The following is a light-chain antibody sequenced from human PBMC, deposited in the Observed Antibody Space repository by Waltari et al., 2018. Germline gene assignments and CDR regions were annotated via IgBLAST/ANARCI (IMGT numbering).Light chain of an antibody. Sequence: SYELTQPLSMSVSPGQTATITCSGHKLTEQFVCWYQKKPGQSPLLVIYRDNERPSGITERLSGFNSGDTATLTINGAQAVDEADYFCQVWDRNFVVFGGGTRLTVL. CDR3: QVWDRNFVV. CDR1: KLTEQF. V-gene: IGLV3-1*01. J-gene: IGLJ2*01. CDR2: RDN.